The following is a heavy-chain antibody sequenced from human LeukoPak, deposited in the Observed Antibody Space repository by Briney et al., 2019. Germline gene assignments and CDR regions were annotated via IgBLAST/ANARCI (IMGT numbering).Heavy chain of an antibody. CDR3: ARETSLVGYSGGLGFNY. J-gene: IGHJ4*02. CDR2: INHSGST. D-gene: IGHD6-19*01. Sequence: SETLSLTYAVYGGSFSGYYWSWIRQPPGKGLEWIGEINHSGSTNYNPSLKSRVTISVDTSKNQFSLKLTSVTAADTAVYYCARETSLVGYSGGLGFNYWGQGTLVTVSS. V-gene: IGHV4-34*01. CDR1: GGSFSGYY.